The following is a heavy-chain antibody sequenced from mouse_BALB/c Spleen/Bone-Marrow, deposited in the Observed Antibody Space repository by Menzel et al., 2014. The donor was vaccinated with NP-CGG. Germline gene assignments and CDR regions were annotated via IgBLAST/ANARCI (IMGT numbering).Heavy chain of an antibody. CDR3: AKNYKYDGALDY. CDR1: GYSFTGYY. CDR2: INPYNGAT. D-gene: IGHD2-14*01. J-gene: IGHJ4*01. Sequence: EVQLQQSGPELVKPGASVKISCKASGYSFTGYYMHWVKQSHVKSLEWIGRINPYNGATSYNQNFKDKASLTVDKSSSTTYMVLHSRTSEDSAVYYCAKNYKYDGALDYWGQGTSVTVSS. V-gene: IGHV1-31*01.